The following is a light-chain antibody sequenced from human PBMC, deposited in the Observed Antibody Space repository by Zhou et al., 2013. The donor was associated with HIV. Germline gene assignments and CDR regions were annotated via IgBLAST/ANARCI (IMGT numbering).Light chain of an antibody. V-gene: IGKV1-33*01. Sequence: DIQMTQSPSSLSASVGDRVTITCQASQDIRNSLNWYQQKPGKAPKLLIYDASNLETGVPSRFSGSGSGTDFTFTISSLQPEDIATYYCQQCNSYPYTFGQGTKLE. CDR3: QQCNSYPYT. J-gene: IGKJ2*01. CDR2: DAS. CDR1: QDIRNS.